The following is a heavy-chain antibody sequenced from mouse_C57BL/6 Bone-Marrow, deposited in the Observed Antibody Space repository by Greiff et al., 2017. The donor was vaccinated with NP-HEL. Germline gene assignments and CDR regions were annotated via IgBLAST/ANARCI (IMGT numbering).Heavy chain of an antibody. CDR1: GYTFTDYY. D-gene: IGHD1-1*01. CDR2: IYPGSGNT. V-gene: IGHV1-76*01. Sequence: QVQLQQSGAELVRPGASVKLSCKASGYTFTDYYINWVKQRPGQGLEWIARIYPGSGNTYYNEKFKGKATLTADKSSSTAYMQFSSLTSEDSAIYYCARRGYGSSPYYFDYWGQGTTLTVSS. J-gene: IGHJ2*01. CDR3: ARRGYGSSPYYFDY.